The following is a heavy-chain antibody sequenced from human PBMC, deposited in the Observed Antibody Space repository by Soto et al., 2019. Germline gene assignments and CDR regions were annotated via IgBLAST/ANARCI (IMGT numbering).Heavy chain of an antibody. CDR1: GFTCSSYA. J-gene: IGHJ4*02. CDR3: AKNANYDYVWGSYRIDY. Sequence: GGSLRLSCGAAGFTCSSYAMSWVRQAPGKGLEWVSSISGGGGSTYYADSVKGRFTISRDNSKNTLYLQMNSLRAEDTAVYHCAKNANYDYVWGSYRIDYWGQGTRVTVSS. V-gene: IGHV3-23*01. CDR2: ISGGGGST. D-gene: IGHD3-16*02.